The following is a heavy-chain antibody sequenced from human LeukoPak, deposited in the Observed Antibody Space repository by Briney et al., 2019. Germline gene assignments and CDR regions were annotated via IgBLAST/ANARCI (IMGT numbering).Heavy chain of an antibody. Sequence: GGSLRLPCAASGFTFSSYWMSWVRQAPGKGLEWVANIKQDGSEKYYVDSVKGRFTISRDNAKNSLYLQMNSLRAEDTAVYYCARDPLSSVVGATLWGQGTLVTVSS. D-gene: IGHD1-26*01. CDR1: GFTFSSYW. V-gene: IGHV3-7*01. CDR2: IKQDGSEK. J-gene: IGHJ4*02. CDR3: ARDPLSSVVGATL.